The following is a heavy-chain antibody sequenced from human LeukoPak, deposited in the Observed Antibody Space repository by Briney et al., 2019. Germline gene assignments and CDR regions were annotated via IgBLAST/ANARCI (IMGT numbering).Heavy chain of an antibody. V-gene: IGHV1-2*02. J-gene: IGHJ5*02. Sequence: ASVKVSCKVSGYTLTELSMHWVRQAPGQGLEWMGWINPNSGGTNYAQKFQGRVTMTRDTSISTAYMELSRLRSDDTAVYYCARDEKGSGTDPWGQGTLVTVSS. CDR1: GYTLTELS. CDR3: ARDEKGSGTDP. D-gene: IGHD1-26*01. CDR2: INPNSGGT.